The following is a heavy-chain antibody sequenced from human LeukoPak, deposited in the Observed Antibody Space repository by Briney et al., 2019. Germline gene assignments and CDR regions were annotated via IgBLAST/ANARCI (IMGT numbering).Heavy chain of an antibody. V-gene: IGHV6-1*01. CDR2: TYYRSKWYS. CDR1: GDTISSKTVA. CDR3: ARMRATGSDFLNWFDP. J-gene: IGHJ5*02. Sequence: PSQTLSLTCAISGDTISSKTVAWNWIRQSPSRGLEWLGRTYYRSKWYSDYAESVKSRITINPDTSKNQFSLQLNSVTPEDTAVYFCARMRATGSDFLNWFDPWGQGTLVTVSS. D-gene: IGHD1-26*01.